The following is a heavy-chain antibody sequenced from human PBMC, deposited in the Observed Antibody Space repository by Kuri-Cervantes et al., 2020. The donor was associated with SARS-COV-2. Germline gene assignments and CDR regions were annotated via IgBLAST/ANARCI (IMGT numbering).Heavy chain of an antibody. J-gene: IGHJ6*02. D-gene: IGHD3-16*01. CDR3: AKMGDNYIKGDYGSEV. Sequence: GGSLRLSCAASGFSFSRFPMHWVRHAPGRGLEWVALISNDGYNRFYADFLKGRFTISRDNSKNTLHLDVNSLRPEDTGVYYCAKMGDNYIKGDYGSEVWGQGITVTVSS. CDR2: ISNDGYNR. V-gene: IGHV3-30*18. CDR1: GFSFSRFP.